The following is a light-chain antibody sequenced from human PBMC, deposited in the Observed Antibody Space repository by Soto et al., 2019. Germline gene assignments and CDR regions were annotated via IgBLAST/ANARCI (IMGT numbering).Light chain of an antibody. CDR3: QTLGTGIVV. CDR2: LNSDGSH. Sequence: QLVLTQSPSASASLGASVKLTCTLSSGHSSYAIAWHQQQPEKGPRYLMKLNSDGSHSKGDGIPDRFSGSSSGAERYLTNSSLQSEDEADYYCQTLGTGIVVFGGGTKVTVL. CDR1: SGHSSYA. V-gene: IGLV4-69*01. J-gene: IGLJ2*01.